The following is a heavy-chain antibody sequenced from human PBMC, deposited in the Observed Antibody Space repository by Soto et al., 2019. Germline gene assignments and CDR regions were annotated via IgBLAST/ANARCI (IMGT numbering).Heavy chain of an antibody. J-gene: IGHJ4*02. Sequence: AXVKVSCKASGGTIRSYAIRWVRQAPGQGLEWMGGIIPIFGTANYAQKFQGRVTITADESTSTAYMELSSLRSEDTAVYYCARVLSYYDSSGYSGALDYWGQGTLVTVSS. CDR1: GGTIRSYA. CDR3: ARVLSYYDSSGYSGALDY. D-gene: IGHD3-22*01. CDR2: IIPIFGTA. V-gene: IGHV1-69*13.